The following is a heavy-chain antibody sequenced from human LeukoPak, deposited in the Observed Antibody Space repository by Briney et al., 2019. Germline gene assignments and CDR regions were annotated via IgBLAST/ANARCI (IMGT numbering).Heavy chain of an antibody. D-gene: IGHD3-22*01. V-gene: IGHV4-34*01. J-gene: IGHJ4*02. CDR3: ARLYYYDSSGPPL. Sequence: TSETLSLTCAVYGGSFSGYYWSWIRQPPGKGLEWIGEINHSGSTNYNPSLKSRVTISVDTSKNQFSLKLSSVSAADTAVYYCARLYYYDSSGPPLWGQGTLVTVSS. CDR1: GGSFSGYY. CDR2: INHSGST.